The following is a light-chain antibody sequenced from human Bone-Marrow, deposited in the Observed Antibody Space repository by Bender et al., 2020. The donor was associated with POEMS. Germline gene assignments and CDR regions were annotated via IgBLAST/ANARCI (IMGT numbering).Light chain of an antibody. J-gene: IGLJ1*01. V-gene: IGLV3-1*01. CDR3: QVWDSSSGHPYV. CDR1: VFPNQY. CDR2: EDD. Sequence: SYELTQPPSVSVSPGQTARITCSGDVFPNQYSYWYQQKPGQSPVLVIYEDDKRPSGIPERFSGSNSENTATLTISGTQPMDEADYYCQVWDSSSGHPYVFGTGTKVTVL.